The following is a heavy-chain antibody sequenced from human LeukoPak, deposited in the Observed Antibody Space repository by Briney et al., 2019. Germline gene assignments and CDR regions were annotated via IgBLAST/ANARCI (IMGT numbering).Heavy chain of an antibody. J-gene: IGHJ3*02. V-gene: IGHV4-34*01. CDR2: INHSGST. CDR1: GGSFSGYY. CDR3: ARGLLSGVDAFDI. Sequence: SETLSLTCAVYGGSFSGYYWSWIRQPPGKGLEWIGEINHSGSTNYNPSLKSRVTISVDTSKNQFSLKLSSVTAAGTAVYYCARGLLSGVDAFDIWGQGTMVTVSS.